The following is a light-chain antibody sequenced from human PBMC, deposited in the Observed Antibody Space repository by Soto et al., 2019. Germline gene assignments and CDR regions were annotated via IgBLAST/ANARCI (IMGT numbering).Light chain of an antibody. CDR3: AAWDDRLNGAL. J-gene: IGLJ1*01. Sequence: QSVLTQPPSASGTPGQRVTMSCSGGSSNIGSNTVSWYQHLPGTVPQLLIYSDTQRASGVADRFSGSKSGTSASLAISGLQSDDEADYYCAAWDDRLNGALFGTGTKLTVL. V-gene: IGLV1-44*01. CDR1: SSNIGSNT. CDR2: SDT.